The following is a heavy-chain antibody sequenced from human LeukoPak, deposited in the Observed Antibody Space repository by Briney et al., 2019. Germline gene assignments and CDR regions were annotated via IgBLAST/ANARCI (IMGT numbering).Heavy chain of an antibody. CDR2: INPNSGDT. CDR3: AKNPYEYYFDY. CDR1: GYTFTGYY. V-gene: IGHV1-2*02. Sequence: ASVKVSCKASGYTFTGYYMHWVRQAPGQGLEWMGWINPNSGDTNYAQKFQGRVTMTRDTSIRTAYLELSGLRSDDPAVYYCAKNPYEYYFDYWGQGTLVTVSS. D-gene: IGHD5-12*01. J-gene: IGHJ4*02.